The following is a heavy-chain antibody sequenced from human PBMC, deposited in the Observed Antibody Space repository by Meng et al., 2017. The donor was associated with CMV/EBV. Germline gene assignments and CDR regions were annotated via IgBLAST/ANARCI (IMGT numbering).Heavy chain of an antibody. Sequence: GESLKISCAASGFTFSSYAMHWVRQAPGKGLEWVAVISYDGSNKYYADSVKGRFTISRDNSKNTLYLQMNSLRAEDTAVYYCAKDRGRKFWSGCYFSMDYWGQGTLVTVSS. V-gene: IGHV3-30-3*01. CDR1: GFTFSSYA. D-gene: IGHD3-3*01. CDR2: ISYDGSNK. J-gene: IGHJ4*02. CDR3: AKDRGRKFWSGCYFSMDY.